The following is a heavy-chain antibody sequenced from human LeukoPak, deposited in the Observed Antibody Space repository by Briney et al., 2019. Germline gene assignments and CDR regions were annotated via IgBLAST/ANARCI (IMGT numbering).Heavy chain of an antibody. V-gene: IGHV3-30*03. Sequence: GRSLRLSCAASGFTFSSYGMHWVRQAPGKGLEWVAVIPYDGSSKYYADSVKGRFTISRDYSKNTLYLQMNSLRAEDTAVYYCARDDLVTSRGAFDIWGQGTMVTASS. J-gene: IGHJ3*02. CDR3: ARDDLVTSRGAFDI. CDR1: GFTFSSYG. CDR2: IPYDGSSK. D-gene: IGHD2-2*01.